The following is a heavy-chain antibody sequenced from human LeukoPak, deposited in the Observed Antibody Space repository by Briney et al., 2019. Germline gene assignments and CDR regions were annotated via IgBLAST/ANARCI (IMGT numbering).Heavy chain of an antibody. CDR1: GFTFSSYG. CDR3: AKGIEGYYYYYGMDV. D-gene: IGHD3-3*02. V-gene: IGHV3-30*18. J-gene: IGHJ6*02. CDR2: ISYDGSNK. Sequence: PGRSLRLSCAASGFTFSSYGMHWVRQAPGKGLEWVAVISYDGSNKYYADSVKGRFTISRDNSKNTLYLQMNSLRAEDTAVYYCAKGIEGYYYYYGMDVWGQGTTVTVSS.